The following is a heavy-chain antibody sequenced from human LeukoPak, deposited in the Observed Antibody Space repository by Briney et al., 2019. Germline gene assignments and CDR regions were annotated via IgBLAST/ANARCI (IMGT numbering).Heavy chain of an antibody. D-gene: IGHD2-15*01. CDR2: IIPIFGTA. Sequence: SVKVSCTASGGTFSSYAISWVRQAPGQGLEWMGGIIPIFGTANYAQKFQGRVTITADESTSTAYMELSSLRSEDTAVYYCARAPIYEEVVVAAEYYLDYWGQGTLVTVSS. CDR1: GGTFSSYA. J-gene: IGHJ4*02. CDR3: ARAPIYEEVVVAAEYYLDY. V-gene: IGHV1-69*13.